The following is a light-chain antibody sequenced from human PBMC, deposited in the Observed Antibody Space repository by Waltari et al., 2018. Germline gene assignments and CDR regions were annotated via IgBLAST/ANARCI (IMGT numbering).Light chain of an antibody. CDR1: SSDIGRYDI. V-gene: IGLV2-14*02. CDR2: DVS. CDR3: SSNTGSNNFVV. J-gene: IGLJ2*01. Sequence: QSALSQPAAVSGSPGQSVTISCIGASSDIGRYDIVSWYQQHPGNAPKLVISDVSKRPSGVSDRFSGSKSGDTASLTISGLQFEDEADYYCSSNTGSNNFVVFGGGTKLTVL.